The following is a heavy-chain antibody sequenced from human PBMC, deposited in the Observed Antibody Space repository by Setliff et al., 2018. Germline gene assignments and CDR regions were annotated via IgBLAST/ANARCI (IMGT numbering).Heavy chain of an antibody. CDR1: GGSISSYY. V-gene: IGHV4-59*01. CDR3: ARVTMGGDFDA. D-gene: IGHD1-26*01. CDR2: IYYSGST. J-gene: IGHJ4*02. Sequence: SETLSLTCIVSGGSISSYYWTWIRQPPGKGLEWIGYIYYSGSTNYNPSLESRVTISVDTSKNQFSLRMTSVTAADTAVYYCARVTMGGDFDAWGQGTLGTVSS.